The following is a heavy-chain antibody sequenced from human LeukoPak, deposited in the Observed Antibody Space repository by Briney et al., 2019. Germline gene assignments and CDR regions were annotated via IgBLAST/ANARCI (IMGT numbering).Heavy chain of an antibody. CDR3: AKRGVTMVRGVIQYNWFDP. CDR1: GFTFSSYA. D-gene: IGHD3-10*01. Sequence: QPGGSLRLSCAASGFTFSSYAMSWVREAPGKGLEWVSAISGSGGSTYYADSVKGRFTISRDNSKNTLYLQMNSLRAEDTAVYYCAKRGVTMVRGVIQYNWFDPWGQGTLVTVSS. CDR2: ISGSGGST. J-gene: IGHJ5*02. V-gene: IGHV3-23*01.